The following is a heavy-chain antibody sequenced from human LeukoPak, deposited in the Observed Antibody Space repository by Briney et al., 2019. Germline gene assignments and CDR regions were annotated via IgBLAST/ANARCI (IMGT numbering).Heavy chain of an antibody. D-gene: IGHD2-15*01. CDR2: INHRGST. CDR3: ARALVVVVVAARMNYYYGMDV. Sequence: SETLSLTCAVYGGSFSGYYWSWLRQPPVKGLEWIGEINHRGSTNYNPSLKSRVTISVDTSKNQFSLKLSSVTAADTAVYYCARALVVVVVAARMNYYYGMDVWGQGTTVTVSS. CDR1: GGSFSGYY. V-gene: IGHV4-34*01. J-gene: IGHJ6*02.